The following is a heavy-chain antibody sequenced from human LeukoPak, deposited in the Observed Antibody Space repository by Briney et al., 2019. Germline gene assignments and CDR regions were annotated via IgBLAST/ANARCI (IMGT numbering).Heavy chain of an antibody. CDR2: INPSGGST. D-gene: IGHD5-18*01. J-gene: IGHJ5*02. Sequence: GASVKVSCKASGYTFTSYYMHWVRQAPGQGLEWMGIINPSGGSTSYAQKFQGRVTMTRDTSTSTVYMELSSLRSEDTAVYYCARALVSYVNYNWFDPWGQGTLVTVSS. CDR1: GYTFTSYY. CDR3: ARALVSYVNYNWFDP. V-gene: IGHV1-46*01.